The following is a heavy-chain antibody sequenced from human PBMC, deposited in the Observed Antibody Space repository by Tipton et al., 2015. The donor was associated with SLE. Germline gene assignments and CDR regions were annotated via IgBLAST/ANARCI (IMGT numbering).Heavy chain of an antibody. Sequence: TLSLTCTVSGGSVSSGSYYWSWIRQPAGKGLEGIGRIYTSGSTNYNPSLKSRVTISVDTSKNQFSLKLSSVTAADTAVYYCARAPRSFDSSGYYPSYYFDYWGQGTLVTVSS. CDR1: GGSVSSGSYY. V-gene: IGHV4-61*02. CDR2: IYTSGST. D-gene: IGHD3-22*01. CDR3: ARAPRSFDSSGYYPSYYFDY. J-gene: IGHJ4*02.